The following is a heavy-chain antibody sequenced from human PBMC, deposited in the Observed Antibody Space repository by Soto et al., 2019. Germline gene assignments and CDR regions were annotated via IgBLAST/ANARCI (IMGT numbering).Heavy chain of an antibody. CDR1: GYAFTTYG. Sequence: QVHLVQSGAEVKKPGASVKVSCKGSGYAFTTYGITWVRQAPGKALEWMAWISAHNGNTNFAQKLQGRVTVTRDTSTSTAYMELRSLRSDVTAVYYCARGRYGDYWGQGALVTVSS. CDR3: ARGRYGDY. D-gene: IGHD1-1*01. J-gene: IGHJ4*02. CDR2: ISAHNGNT. V-gene: IGHV1-18*01.